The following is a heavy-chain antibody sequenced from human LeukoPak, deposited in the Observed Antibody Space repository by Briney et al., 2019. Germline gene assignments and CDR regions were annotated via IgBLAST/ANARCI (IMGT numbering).Heavy chain of an antibody. D-gene: IGHD5-18*01. CDR1: GFTFGSYS. V-gene: IGHV3-21*01. Sequence: PGGSLRLSCAASGFTFGSYSMNWVRQAPGKGLEWVSSISSSSSYIYYADSVKGRFTISRDNAKNSLYLQMNSLRAEDTAVYYCARGDSYYTAMIYWGQGTLVTVSS. CDR2: ISSSSSYI. J-gene: IGHJ4*02. CDR3: ARGDSYYTAMIY.